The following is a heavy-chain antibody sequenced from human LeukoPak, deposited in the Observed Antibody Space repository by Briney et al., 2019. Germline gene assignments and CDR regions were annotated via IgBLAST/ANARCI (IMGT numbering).Heavy chain of an antibody. Sequence: GGSLRLSCAASGFTFSSYGMHWVRQASGKGLEWVAVISYDGSNKYYADSVKGRFTISRDNSKNTLYLQMNSLRAEDTAVYYCAKEEYSSSWYYDYWGQGTLVTVSS. CDR3: AKEEYSSSWYYDY. D-gene: IGHD6-13*01. J-gene: IGHJ4*02. CDR2: ISYDGSNK. V-gene: IGHV3-30*18. CDR1: GFTFSSYG.